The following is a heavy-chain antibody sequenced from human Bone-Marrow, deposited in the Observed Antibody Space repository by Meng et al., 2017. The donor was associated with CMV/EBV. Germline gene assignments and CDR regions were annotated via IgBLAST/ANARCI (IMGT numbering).Heavy chain of an antibody. CDR2: ITADDGST. V-gene: IGHV3-23*01. CDR1: GFTFSNFA. CDR3: YGSFLGGVDH. D-gene: IGHD3-10*01. J-gene: IGHJ4*02. Sequence: GESLKISCAASGFTFSNFAMSWVRHTPGKGLEWVSAITADDGSTHYADSVNGRFSTSRDNFENTLYLQMNSLRADDTAVYYCYGSFLGGVDHWGQGTLVTVSS.